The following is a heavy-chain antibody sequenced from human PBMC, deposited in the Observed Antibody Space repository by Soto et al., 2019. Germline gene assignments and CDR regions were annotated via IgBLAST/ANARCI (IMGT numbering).Heavy chain of an antibody. D-gene: IGHD3-9*01. J-gene: IGHJ4*02. Sequence: GASVKVSCKASGYTFTSYAMHWVRQAPGQRLEWMGWINAGNGNTKYSQKFQGRVTITRDTSASTAYMELSSLRSEDTAVYYCARNLMDYDILTGYPYWGQGTLVTVSS. CDR1: GYTFTSYA. V-gene: IGHV1-3*01. CDR3: ARNLMDYDILTGYPY. CDR2: INAGNGNT.